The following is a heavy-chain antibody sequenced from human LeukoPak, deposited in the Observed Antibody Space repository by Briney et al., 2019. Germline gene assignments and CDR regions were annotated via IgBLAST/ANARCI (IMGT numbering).Heavy chain of an antibody. CDR3: ARAPDTAMAHESIDYYYYYMDV. CDR1: GFIFSDYW. D-gene: IGHD5-18*01. CDR2: IKQDGSVT. J-gene: IGHJ6*03. Sequence: GGSLRLSCVASGFIFSDYWMSWVRQAPGKGLEWVANIKQDGSVTHYVDSVKGRFTISRDNAKNSLYLQMNSLRAEDTAVYYCARAPDTAMAHESIDYYYYYMDVWGKGTTVTVSS. V-gene: IGHV3-7*01.